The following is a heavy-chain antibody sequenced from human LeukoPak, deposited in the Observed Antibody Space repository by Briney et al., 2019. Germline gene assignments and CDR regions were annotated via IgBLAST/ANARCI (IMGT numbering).Heavy chain of an antibody. CDR1: GFTFSSYA. J-gene: IGHJ4*02. CDR2: ISGSGGST. D-gene: IGHD3-10*01. CDR3: AMDPNRGTNY. V-gene: IGHV3-23*01. Sequence: PGGSLRLSCAASGFTFSSYAMSWVRQAPGKGLEWVSAISGSGGSTYYADSVKGRFTISRDDSKNTVYLQMNSLRVDDTAVYYCAMDPNRGTNYWGQGALVTVSS.